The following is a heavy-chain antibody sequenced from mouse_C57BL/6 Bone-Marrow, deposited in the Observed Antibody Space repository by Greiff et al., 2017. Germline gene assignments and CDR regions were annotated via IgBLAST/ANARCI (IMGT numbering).Heavy chain of an antibody. CDR2: FYPYNDDT. Sequence: VQLQESGAELVKPGASVKMSCKASGYTFTTYSIEWMKQNHGKSLEWIGNFYPYNDDTKYNEKFKGKATLTVEKSSSTVYLELSRLTSDDSAVYFCARSAYDVTGFAYYGQGTLITVTA. CDR3: ARSAYDVTGFAY. J-gene: IGHJ3*01. D-gene: IGHD2-12*01. V-gene: IGHV1-47*01. CDR1: GYTFTTYS.